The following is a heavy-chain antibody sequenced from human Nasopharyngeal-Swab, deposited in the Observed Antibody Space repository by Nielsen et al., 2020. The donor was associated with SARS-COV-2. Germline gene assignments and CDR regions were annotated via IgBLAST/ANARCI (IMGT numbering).Heavy chain of an antibody. CDR1: GFSFNNHG. CDR2: IWSDGKTT. CDR3: AREGPYSGTNVFGI. Sequence: SLKISCAASGFSFNNHGMHWVRQAPGKGLEWVAVIWSDGKTTKYADSVKGRLTISRDKSRNTLYLQMNNLRVEDTAIYYCAREGPYSGTNVFGIWGQGTMVTVSS. D-gene: IGHD5-12*01. V-gene: IGHV3-33*01. J-gene: IGHJ3*02.